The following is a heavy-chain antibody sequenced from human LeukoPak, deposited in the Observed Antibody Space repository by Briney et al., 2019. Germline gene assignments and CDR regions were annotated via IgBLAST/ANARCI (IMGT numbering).Heavy chain of an antibody. J-gene: IGHJ6*03. V-gene: IGHV4-39*01. CDR3: ARHYYYYYMDF. CDR1: GGSISSSSYY. CDR2: IYYSGST. Sequence: SETLSLTCTVSGGSISSSSYYWGWIRQPPGKGLEWIGSIYYSGSTYYNPSLKSRVTISVDTSKNQFSLKLSSVTAADTAVYFCARHYYYYYMDFWDKGTTVTVSS.